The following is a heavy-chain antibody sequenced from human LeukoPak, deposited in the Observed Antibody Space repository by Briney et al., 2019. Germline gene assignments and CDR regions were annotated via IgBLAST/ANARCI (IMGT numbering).Heavy chain of an antibody. CDR2: INHSGST. J-gene: IGHJ4*02. CDR1: GGSFSGYY. D-gene: IGHD1-14*01. Sequence: PSETLSLTCAVYGGSFSGYYWSWIRQPPGKGLEWIGEINHSGSTNYNPSLKSRVTISVDTSKNQFSLKLSSVTAADTAVYYCARIRRVIDYWGQGTLVTVSS. CDR3: ARIRRVIDY. V-gene: IGHV4-34*01.